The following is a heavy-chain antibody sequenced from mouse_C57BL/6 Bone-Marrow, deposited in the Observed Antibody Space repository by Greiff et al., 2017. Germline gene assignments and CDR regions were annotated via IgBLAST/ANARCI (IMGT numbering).Heavy chain of an antibody. Sequence: DVKLVESEGGLVQPGSSMKLSCTASGFTFSDYYMAWVRQVPEKGLEWVANINYDGSSTYYLDSLKSRFIISRDNAKNILYLQMSSLKSEDTATYYCARGDGYLFDYWGQGTTLTVSS. CDR3: ARGDGYLFDY. J-gene: IGHJ2*01. CDR2: INYDGSST. CDR1: GFTFSDYY. D-gene: IGHD2-3*01. V-gene: IGHV5-16*01.